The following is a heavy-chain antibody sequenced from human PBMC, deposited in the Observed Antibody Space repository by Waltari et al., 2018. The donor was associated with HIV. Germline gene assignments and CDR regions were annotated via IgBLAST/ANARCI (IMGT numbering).Heavy chain of an antibody. CDR3: ARRYCSSTSCYTMVYLNWFDP. J-gene: IGHJ5*02. CDR2: INHSGST. CDR1: GGSFNGYY. D-gene: IGHD2-2*02. V-gene: IGHV4-34*01. Sequence: QVQLQQWGAGLLKPSETLSLTCAVYGGSFNGYYWSWIRQPPGKGLEWIGEINHSGSTNYNPSLKSRVTISVDTSKNQFSLKLSSVTAADTAVYYCARRYCSSTSCYTMVYLNWFDPWGQGTLVTVSS.